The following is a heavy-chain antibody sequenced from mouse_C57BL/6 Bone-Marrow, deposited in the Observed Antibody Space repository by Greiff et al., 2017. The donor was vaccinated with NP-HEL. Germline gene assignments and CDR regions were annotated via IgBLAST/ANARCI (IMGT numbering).Heavy chain of an antibody. Sequence: EVMLVESGGDLVKPGGSLQLSCAASGFTFSSYGMSWVRQTPDKRLEWVATISRGGSYTSYPDSVQGRFPISRDNAKNTLYLQMSSLKSEDTAMYYCARPRYGNYGWYFYVWGTGTTVTVSS. D-gene: IGHD2-1*01. CDR2: ISRGGSYT. CDR3: ARPRYGNYGWYFYV. V-gene: IGHV5-6*01. J-gene: IGHJ1*03. CDR1: GFTFSSYG.